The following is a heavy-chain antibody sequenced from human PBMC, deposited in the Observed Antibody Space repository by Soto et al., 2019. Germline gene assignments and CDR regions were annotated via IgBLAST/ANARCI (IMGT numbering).Heavy chain of an antibody. V-gene: IGHV3-48*03. CDR3: ARDYEDSRSFFHYSYGMDV. CDR1: GFTFSSYE. CDR2: ISTSGRTT. J-gene: IGHJ6*02. D-gene: IGHD6-6*01. Sequence: WGSLRLSCTASGFTFSSYELNWFRQAPGKGLEWVSYISTSGRTTYYADSVKGRFTISRDNAQNSLYLQMNSLRAEDTAVYYCARDYEDSRSFFHYSYGMDVWGQGTTVTVSS.